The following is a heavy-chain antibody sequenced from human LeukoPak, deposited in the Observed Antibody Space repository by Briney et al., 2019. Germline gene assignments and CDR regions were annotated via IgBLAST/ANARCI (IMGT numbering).Heavy chain of an antibody. Sequence: GGSLRLSCAASGFIFSDYWMNWVRQAPGKGLEWVANIKQDGSEKYYVDSVKGRFTISRDNAKNSLYLQMNSLRAEDTAVYYCARPIVATNLDYWGQGTLVTVSS. D-gene: IGHD5-12*01. CDR1: GFIFSDYW. CDR3: ARPIVATNLDY. V-gene: IGHV3-7*05. CDR2: IKQDGSEK. J-gene: IGHJ4*02.